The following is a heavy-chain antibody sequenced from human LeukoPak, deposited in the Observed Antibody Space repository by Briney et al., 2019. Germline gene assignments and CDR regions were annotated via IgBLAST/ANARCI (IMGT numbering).Heavy chain of an antibody. Sequence: ASVKVSCTASGYTFTSYGISWVRQAPGQGLEWMGWISAYNGATHYAQKLQGRVTMTTDTSTYTVYMELSSLRSEDTAVYYCATGYSSSWLGYYYYMDVWGKGTTVTVSS. D-gene: IGHD6-13*01. CDR2: ISAYNGAT. V-gene: IGHV1-18*01. J-gene: IGHJ6*03. CDR3: ATGYSSSWLGYYYYMDV. CDR1: GYTFTSYG.